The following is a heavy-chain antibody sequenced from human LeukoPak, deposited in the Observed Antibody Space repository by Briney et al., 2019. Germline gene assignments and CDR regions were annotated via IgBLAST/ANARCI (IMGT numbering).Heavy chain of an antibody. V-gene: IGHV3-11*01. CDR2: ISSSGSTI. CDR1: GFTFSDCY. CDR3: ARGAPIYDFWSGPLRY. Sequence: SGGSLRLSCAASGFTFSDCYMSWIRQAPGKGLEWVSYISSSGSTIYYADSVKGRFTISRDNAKNSLYLQMNSLRAEDTAVYYCARGAPIYDFWSGPLRYWGQGTLVTVSS. J-gene: IGHJ4*02. D-gene: IGHD3-3*01.